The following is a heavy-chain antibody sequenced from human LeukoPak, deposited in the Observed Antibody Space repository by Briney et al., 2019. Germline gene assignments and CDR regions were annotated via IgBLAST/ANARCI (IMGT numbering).Heavy chain of an antibody. J-gene: IGHJ4*02. Sequence: GGSLRLSCATSGFTFSNYAMSWVRQAPGKGLEWVSAISVGGVTYYADSVKGRFTISRDNSKNTLYLQLNSLRAEDTAVYYCAKRVMVTATTYFFDYWGQGTLVTVSS. D-gene: IGHD2-21*02. CDR2: ISVGGVT. CDR3: AKRVMVTATTYFFDY. CDR1: GFTFSNYA. V-gene: IGHV3-23*01.